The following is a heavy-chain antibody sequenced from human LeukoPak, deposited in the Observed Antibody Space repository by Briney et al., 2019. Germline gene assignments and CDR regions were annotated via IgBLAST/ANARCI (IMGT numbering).Heavy chain of an antibody. J-gene: IGHJ4*02. D-gene: IGHD1-26*01. CDR2: ISAYNGNT. Sequence: GASVKVSCKASGYTFTSYGISWVRQAPGQGLEWMGWISAYNGNTNYAQKLQGRVTMTTDTSTSTAYMELGSLRSDDTAVYYCARDFIRIVGATTLGTADYWGQGTLVTVSS. CDR3: ARDFIRIVGATTLGTADY. CDR1: GYTFTSYG. V-gene: IGHV1-18*01.